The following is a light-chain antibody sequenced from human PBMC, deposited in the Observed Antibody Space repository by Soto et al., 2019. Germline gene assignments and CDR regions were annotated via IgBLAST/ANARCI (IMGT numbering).Light chain of an antibody. CDR1: QSVSSN. V-gene: IGKV3-15*01. Sequence: EIVMTQSPATLSVSPVERTTLSCRASQSVSSNLAWYQQKPGQAPRLLIYGASTRATGIPARFSGGGSGTECTLTISSLQSEDFAVYYCQQYNNWPPWTFGQGTKVDIK. CDR2: GAS. J-gene: IGKJ1*01. CDR3: QQYNNWPPWT.